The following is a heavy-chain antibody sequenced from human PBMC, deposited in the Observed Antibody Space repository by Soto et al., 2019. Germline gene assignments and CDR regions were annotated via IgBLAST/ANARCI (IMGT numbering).Heavy chain of an antibody. D-gene: IGHD6-19*01. CDR3: AVAVAGPTAIGY. J-gene: IGHJ4*02. Sequence: GGSLRLSCAASRFTFSSYWMHWVRQAPGKGLVWVSRINSDGSSTSYADSVKGRFTISRDNAKNTLYLQMNSLRAEDTAVYYCAVAVAGPTAIGYWGQGTLVTVSS. CDR2: INSDGSST. CDR1: RFTFSSYW. V-gene: IGHV3-74*01.